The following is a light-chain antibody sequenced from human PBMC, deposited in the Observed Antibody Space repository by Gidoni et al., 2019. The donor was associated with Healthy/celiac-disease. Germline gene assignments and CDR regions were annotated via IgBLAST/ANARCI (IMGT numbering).Light chain of an antibody. CDR3: QQYDNLPT. V-gene: IGKV1-33*01. CDR1: QDISNY. J-gene: IGKJ1*01. Sequence: DIQMTPSPSSLSASVGDRVTITCQASQDISNYLNWYQQKPGKAPTLLIYDASNLETGVPSRFSGSGSGTDFTFTISSLQPEDIATYYCQQYDNLPTFGQGTKVEIK. CDR2: DAS.